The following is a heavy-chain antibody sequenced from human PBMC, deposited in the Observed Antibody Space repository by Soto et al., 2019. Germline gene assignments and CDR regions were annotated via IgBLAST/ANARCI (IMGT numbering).Heavy chain of an antibody. D-gene: IGHD2-15*01. J-gene: IGHJ4*02. Sequence: ASVKVSCKASGYTFSAYYIHWVRQAPGQGLEWMGWINPKSGGRNSAQKFQGRVTMTRDTSISTAYMELSRLRSDDTAVYYCVRVLVDTVAAAPFGNRGQGTPVTVSS. V-gene: IGHV1-2*02. CDR3: VRVLVDTVAAAPFGN. CDR1: GYTFSAYY. CDR2: INPKSGGR.